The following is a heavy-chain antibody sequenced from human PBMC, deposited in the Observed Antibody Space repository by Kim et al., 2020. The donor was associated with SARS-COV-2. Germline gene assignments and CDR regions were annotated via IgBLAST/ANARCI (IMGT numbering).Heavy chain of an antibody. Sequence: SVKGRFTISRDHSKNTLYLQMNSLRAEDTAVYYCARENDYVWGSYRNFDYWGQGTLVTVSS. D-gene: IGHD3-16*02. CDR3: ARENDYVWGSYRNFDY. J-gene: IGHJ4*02. V-gene: IGHV3-30*01.